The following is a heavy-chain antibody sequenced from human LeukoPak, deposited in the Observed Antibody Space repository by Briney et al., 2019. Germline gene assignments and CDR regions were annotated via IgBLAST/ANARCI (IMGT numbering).Heavy chain of an antibody. Sequence: PGGSLRLSCAASGFTFSSYEMHWVRQAPGKGVEWVAVISDDGSNKYYADSVKGRFTISRDNAKNTLYLQMNSLRAEDTAVYYCARDRDCGSTSCYNAFDIWGQGTMVTVSS. J-gene: IGHJ3*02. D-gene: IGHD2-2*02. CDR1: GFTFSSYE. CDR3: ARDRDCGSTSCYNAFDI. V-gene: IGHV3-30*01. CDR2: ISDDGSNK.